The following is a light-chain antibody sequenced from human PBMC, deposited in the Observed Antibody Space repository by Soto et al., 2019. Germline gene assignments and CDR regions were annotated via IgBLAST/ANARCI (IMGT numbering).Light chain of an antibody. J-gene: IGKJ5*01. V-gene: IGKV3-11*01. Sequence: IVMTQSPDTLSLSPGERANRSCRASETIRKLLAWYQQRPGQAPRLLIYDAFSRAPVISARLSGCGFGTEFTLSFCSLEPEDCVVYYCQQLQNWRITFGEGTRLEIK. CDR1: ETIRKL. CDR3: QQLQNWRIT. CDR2: DAF.